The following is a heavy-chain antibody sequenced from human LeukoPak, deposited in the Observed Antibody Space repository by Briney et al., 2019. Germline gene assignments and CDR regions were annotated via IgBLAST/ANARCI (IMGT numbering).Heavy chain of an antibody. D-gene: IGHD2-2*01. CDR3: ARVGYCSSTSCFDY. CDR2: ISAYNGNT. CDR1: GYTFTIYG. Sequence: ASVTVSCKASGYTFTIYGISWVRQAPGEGLEWMGWISAYNGNTNYAQKLQGRVTMTTDTSTSTAYMELRSLRSDDTAVYYCARVGYCSSTSCFDYWGQGTLVTVSS. V-gene: IGHV1-18*01. J-gene: IGHJ4*02.